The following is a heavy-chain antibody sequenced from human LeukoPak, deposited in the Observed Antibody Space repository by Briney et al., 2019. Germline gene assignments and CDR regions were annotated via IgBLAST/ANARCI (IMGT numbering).Heavy chain of an antibody. V-gene: IGHV3-33*08. CDR2: IWDDGSQK. J-gene: IGHJ4*02. CDR3: AREERYYDSSGFPLYFDY. Sequence: PGGSLRLSCAASGFTFSSYWMSWVRQAPGKGLEWVAFIWDDGSQKYYVDSVKGRFTISRDNSENTLYLEMNTLRAEDSAVYYCAREERYYDSSGFPLYFDYWGQGTLVTVSS. D-gene: IGHD3-22*01. CDR1: GFTFSSYW.